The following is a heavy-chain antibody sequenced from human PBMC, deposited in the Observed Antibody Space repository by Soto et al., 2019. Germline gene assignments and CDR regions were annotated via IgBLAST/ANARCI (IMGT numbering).Heavy chain of an antibody. J-gene: IGHJ6*02. CDR1: GFTFSSYS. V-gene: IGHV3-21*01. CDR3: ARSLLGYCSSTSCSLLYYYYYGMDV. D-gene: IGHD2-2*01. CDR2: ISSSSSYM. Sequence: GGSLRLSCAASGFTFSSYSMNWVRRAPGKGLEWVSSISSSSSYMYYADSVKGRFTISRDNAKNSLYLQMNSLRAEDTAVYYCARSLLGYCSSTSCSLLYYYYYGMDVWGQGTTVTVSS.